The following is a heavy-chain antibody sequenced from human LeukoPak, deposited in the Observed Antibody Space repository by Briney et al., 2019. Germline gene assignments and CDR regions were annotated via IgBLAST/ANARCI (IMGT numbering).Heavy chain of an antibody. D-gene: IGHD1-7*01. CDR1: RFTFSSYA. J-gene: IGHJ4*02. Sequence: GGSLRLSCAASRFTFSSYAMHWVRQPPGKGLEYVSAISSNGGSTYYANSVKGRFTSSRDNSKNTLYLQMGSLRPEDMAVYYCARNWNYADYWGQGTLVTVSS. CDR2: ISSNGGST. V-gene: IGHV3-64*01. CDR3: ARNWNYADY.